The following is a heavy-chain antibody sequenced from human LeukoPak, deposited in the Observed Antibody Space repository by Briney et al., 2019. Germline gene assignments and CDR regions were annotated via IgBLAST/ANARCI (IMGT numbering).Heavy chain of an antibody. Sequence: GRSLRLSCAASGFTFSSYGMHWVRQAPGKGLEWVAVISYDGSNKYYADSVKGRFTISRDNSKNTLYLQMNSLRAEDTAVYYCARPDSGSYREWGQGTLVTVSS. J-gene: IGHJ4*02. CDR2: ISYDGSNK. CDR3: ARPDSGSYRE. D-gene: IGHD1-26*01. CDR1: GFTFSSYG. V-gene: IGHV3-30*03.